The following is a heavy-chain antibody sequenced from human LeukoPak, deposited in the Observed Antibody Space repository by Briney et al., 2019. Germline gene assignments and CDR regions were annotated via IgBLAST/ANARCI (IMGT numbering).Heavy chain of an antibody. CDR1: GFTVSSKY. Sequence: GGSLRLSCAASGFTVSSKYMTWVRQAPGKGLEWVSVIYRGGNTYYADSVKGRFSISRDNSKNTVNLQMNSLRAEDTAVYYCATFSYAGNAGGSAGSWGQGTLVTVSS. D-gene: IGHD4-23*01. J-gene: IGHJ5*02. CDR2: IYRGGNT. V-gene: IGHV3-53*01. CDR3: ATFSYAGNAGGSAGS.